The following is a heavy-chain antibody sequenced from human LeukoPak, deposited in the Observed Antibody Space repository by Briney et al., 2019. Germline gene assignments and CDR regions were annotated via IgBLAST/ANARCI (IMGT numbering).Heavy chain of an antibody. V-gene: IGHV1-2*06. CDR3: ARDSGNWSSFGS. D-gene: IGHD1-20*01. CDR1: GYTFTAYP. CDR2: INPNSGVT. Sequence: ASVKVSCKASGYTFTAYPIHWVRQAPGQGLEWMGRINPNSGVTHYAQKFHGRVTMTKDTSTDTAYMELSSLRSDDTAIYWCARDSGNWSSFGSWGQGTPVTVSS. J-gene: IGHJ4*02.